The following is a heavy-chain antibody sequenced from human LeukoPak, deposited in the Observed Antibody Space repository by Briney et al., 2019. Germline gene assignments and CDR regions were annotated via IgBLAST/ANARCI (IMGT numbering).Heavy chain of an antibody. CDR2: IYYSGST. CDR3: ARLPLRSHFDY. V-gene: IGHV4-59*08. Sequence: SATLSLTCTVSGNSISSYYWSWIRQPPGKGLEWIGYIYYSGSTNYNPSLKSRVTISVDTSKNQFSLKLSSVTAADTAVYYCARLPLRSHFDYWGQGTLVTVSS. CDR1: GNSISSYY. J-gene: IGHJ4*02.